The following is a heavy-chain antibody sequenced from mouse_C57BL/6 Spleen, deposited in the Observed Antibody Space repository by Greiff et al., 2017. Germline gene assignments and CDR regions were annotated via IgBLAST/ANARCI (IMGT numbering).Heavy chain of an antibody. D-gene: IGHD1-1*01. J-gene: IGHJ3*01. Sequence: VQVVESGPELVKPGASVKISCKASGYAFSSSWMNWVKQRPGKGLEWIGRIYPGDGDTNYNGKFKGKATLTADTSSSTAYMQLSSLTSEDSAVYFGAREGDYYGSSYDWFAYWGQGTLVTVSA. CDR2: IYPGDGDT. CDR3: AREGDYYGSSYDWFAY. CDR1: GYAFSSSW. V-gene: IGHV1-82*01.